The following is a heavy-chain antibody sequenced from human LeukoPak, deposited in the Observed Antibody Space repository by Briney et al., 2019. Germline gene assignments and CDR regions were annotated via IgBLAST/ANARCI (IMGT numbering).Heavy chain of an antibody. D-gene: IGHD3-22*01. CDR2: ISYDGSNK. V-gene: IGHV3-30*18. CDR3: AKDPSTSSGYYLNWFGP. Sequence: GRSLRLSCAASGFTFRSYGMHWVRQAPGKGLEWVAVISYDGSNKYYADSVKGRFTISRDNSKNTLYLQMNSLRAEDTAVYYCAKDPSTSSGYYLNWFGPWGQGTLVTVSS. CDR1: GFTFRSYG. J-gene: IGHJ5*02.